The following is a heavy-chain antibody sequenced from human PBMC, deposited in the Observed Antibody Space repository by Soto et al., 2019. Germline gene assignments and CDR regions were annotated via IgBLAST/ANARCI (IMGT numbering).Heavy chain of an antibody. Sequence: EVQLVESGGGLVKPGGSLRLGCEVSGFTVGSAWMNWVRQAPGKGLVWVGRIKSKVDGGTTDYAEPVKGRFTISIDESKKTLYRQMESLKTDETAVYYCTYAPQRAPTAEMARSWGQGTLITVSS. CDR3: TYAPQRAPTAEMARS. CDR2: IKSKVDGGTT. CDR1: GFTVGSAW. D-gene: IGHD2-21*02. J-gene: IGHJ5*02. V-gene: IGHV3-15*07.